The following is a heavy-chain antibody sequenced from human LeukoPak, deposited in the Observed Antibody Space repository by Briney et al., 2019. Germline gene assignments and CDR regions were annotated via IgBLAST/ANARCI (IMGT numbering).Heavy chain of an antibody. CDR1: GFTFSSYA. V-gene: IGHV3-64D*06. CDR3: VKGGYDILTGYTSFDY. D-gene: IGHD3-9*01. Sequence: GESLRLSCSASGFTFSSYAMHWVRQAPGKGLEYVSAISSNGGSTYYADSVKGRFTISRDNSKNTLYLQMSSLRAEDTAVYYCVKGGYDILTGYTSFDYWGQGTLVTVSS. J-gene: IGHJ4*02. CDR2: ISSNGGST.